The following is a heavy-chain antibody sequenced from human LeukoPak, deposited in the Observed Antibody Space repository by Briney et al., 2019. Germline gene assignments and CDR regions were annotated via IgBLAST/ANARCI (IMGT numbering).Heavy chain of an antibody. Sequence: PSETLSLTCTVSGGSISSSSYYWGWVRQPPGKGLEWVGSIYYSGSTYYNPSLKSRVTISVGTSKNQFSLKLSSVTAADTAVYYCASLNCITIFGVVIVNWFDPWGQGTLVTVSS. V-gene: IGHV4-39*01. CDR3: ASLNCITIFGVVIVNWFDP. CDR1: GGSISSSSYY. CDR2: IYYSGST. J-gene: IGHJ5*02. D-gene: IGHD3-3*01.